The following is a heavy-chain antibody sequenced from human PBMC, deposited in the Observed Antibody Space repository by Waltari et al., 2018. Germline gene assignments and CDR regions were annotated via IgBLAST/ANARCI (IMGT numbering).Heavy chain of an antibody. CDR1: GGTFSSYA. CDR2: IIPIFGTA. CDR3: ARVRGYCSSTSCYHVGYYYYMDV. J-gene: IGHJ6*03. V-gene: IGHV1-69*05. D-gene: IGHD2-2*01. Sequence: QVQLVQSGAEVKKPGSSVKVSCKASGGTFSSYAISWVRQAPGQGLEWMGGIIPIFGTANYEQKFQGRVTITTDESTSTAYMELSSLRSEDTAVYYCARVRGYCSSTSCYHVGYYYYMDVWGKGTTVTVSS.